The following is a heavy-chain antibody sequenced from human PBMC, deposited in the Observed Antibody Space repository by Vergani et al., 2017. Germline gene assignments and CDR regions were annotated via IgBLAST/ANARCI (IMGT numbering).Heavy chain of an antibody. J-gene: IGHJ5*02. CDR2: INHSGST. CDR1: GGSFSGYY. Sequence: QVQLQQWGARLLKPSETLSLTCAVYGGSFSGYYWSWIRQPPGKGLEWIGEINHSGSTNYNPSLKSRVTISVDTSKNQFSLKLSSVTAADTAVYYCATRPGKRFRYLGTWGQGTLVTVSS. V-gene: IGHV4-34*01. D-gene: IGHD3-10*01. CDR3: ATRPGKRFRYLGT.